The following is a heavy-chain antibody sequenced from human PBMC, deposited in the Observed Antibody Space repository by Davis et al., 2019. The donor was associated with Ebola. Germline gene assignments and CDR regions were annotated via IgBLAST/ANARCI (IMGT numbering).Heavy chain of an antibody. J-gene: IGHJ4*02. CDR3: AKYPNVLRFLEWLLFVDY. CDR1: GFTFSGSA. CDR2: IRSKANSYAT. V-gene: IGHV3-73*01. Sequence: GGSLRLSCAASGFTFSGSAMHWVRQASGKGLEWVGRIRSKANSYATAYAASVKGRFTISRDDSKNTAYLQMNSLKTEDTAVYYCAKYPNVLRFLEWLLFVDYWGQGTLVTVSS. D-gene: IGHD3-3*01.